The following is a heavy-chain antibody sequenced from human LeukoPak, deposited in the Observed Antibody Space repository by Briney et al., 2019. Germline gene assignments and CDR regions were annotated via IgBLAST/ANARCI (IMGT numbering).Heavy chain of an antibody. V-gene: IGHV1-46*01. Sequence: ASVKVSCKASGYTFTSYYMHWVRQAPGQGLEWMGLINPTGGSTGYAQKFQGRVTMTRDMSTSTVYMELSSLRSEDTAVYYCARLYSYGSNWFDPWGQGTLVTVSS. D-gene: IGHD5-18*01. CDR2: INPTGGST. CDR3: ARLYSYGSNWFDP. CDR1: GYTFTSYY. J-gene: IGHJ5*02.